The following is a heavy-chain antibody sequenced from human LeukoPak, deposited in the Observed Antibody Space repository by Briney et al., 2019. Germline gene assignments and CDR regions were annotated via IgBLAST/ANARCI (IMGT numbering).Heavy chain of an antibody. D-gene: IGHD3-22*01. J-gene: IGHJ4*02. V-gene: IGHV4-59*11. Sequence: SETLSPTCTVSGGSISSHYWSWIRQPPGKGLEWIGYIYYSGSTNYNPSLKSRVTISVDTSKNQFSLRLSSVTAADTAVYYCARETVVNYYDSSGYEYWGQGTLVTVSS. CDR2: IYYSGST. CDR3: ARETVVNYYDSSGYEY. CDR1: GGSISSHY.